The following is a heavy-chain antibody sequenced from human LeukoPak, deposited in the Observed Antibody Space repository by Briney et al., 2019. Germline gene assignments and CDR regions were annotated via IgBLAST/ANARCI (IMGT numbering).Heavy chain of an antibody. CDR1: GFTVSSDY. J-gene: IGHJ4*02. CDR3: ARVVDSSGYSDY. D-gene: IGHD3-22*01. CDR2: IYSDGST. V-gene: IGHV3-53*01. Sequence: QPGGSLRLSCAASGFTVSSDYMSWVRQAPGKGLEWVSVIYSDGSTYYANSVKGRFTISRDTSKNTLYLQMNSLRAEDTAVYYCARVVDSSGYSDYWGQGTLVTVSS.